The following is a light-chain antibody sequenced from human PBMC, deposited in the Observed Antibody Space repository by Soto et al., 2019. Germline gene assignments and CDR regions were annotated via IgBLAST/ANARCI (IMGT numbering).Light chain of an antibody. J-gene: IGKJ2*01. CDR3: QQFGSSLYT. Sequence: EIVLTQSPGTLSLSPGERATLSCRASQSVSSSYLAWYQQKPGQAPRLLIYGASSRATGIPDRFSGSGSGTDFTLTIGRLEPEEFAVYYCQQFGSSLYTFGQGTKLEIK. V-gene: IGKV3-20*01. CDR1: QSVSSSY. CDR2: GAS.